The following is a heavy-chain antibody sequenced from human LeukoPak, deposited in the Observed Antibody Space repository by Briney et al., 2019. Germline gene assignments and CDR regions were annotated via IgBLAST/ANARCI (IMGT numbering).Heavy chain of an antibody. Sequence: ASVKVSCKASGYTFTGYYMHWVRQAPGQGLEWMGRINPNSGGTNYAQKFQGRVTMTRDTSIGTAYMELSRLRSDDTAVYYCARVPDYYDSSGYYRASEYFDYWGQGTLVTVSS. CDR2: INPNSGGT. J-gene: IGHJ4*02. V-gene: IGHV1-2*06. D-gene: IGHD3-22*01. CDR1: GYTFTGYY. CDR3: ARVPDYYDSSGYYRASEYFDY.